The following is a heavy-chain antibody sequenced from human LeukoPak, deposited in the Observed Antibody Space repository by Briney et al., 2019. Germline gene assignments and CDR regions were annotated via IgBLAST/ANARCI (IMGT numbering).Heavy chain of an antibody. J-gene: IGHJ4*02. V-gene: IGHV3-9*03. CDR2: ISWNSGSI. CDR1: GFTFDDYA. Sequence: PGRSLRLSCAASGFTFDDYAMHWVRQAPGEGLEWVSGISWNSGSIGYADSVKGRFTISRDNAKNSLYLQMNSLRAEDMALYYCAEGLFGELPSSFDYWGQGTLVTVSS. CDR3: AEGLFGELPSSFDY. D-gene: IGHD3-10*01.